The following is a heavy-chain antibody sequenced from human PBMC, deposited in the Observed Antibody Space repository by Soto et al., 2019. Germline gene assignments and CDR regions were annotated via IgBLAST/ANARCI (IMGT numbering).Heavy chain of an antibody. CDR2: ITRTTNNTET. V-gene: IGHV3-73*01. CDR3: TRLPEYVDV. Sequence: EVRLLESGGGLVQPGGSLRLSCVASGFSFSDSGIRWVRQASGKGLEWVCRITRTTNNTETAYAGTVEGRFSISRDDSKNTAFLQTNSLQSEDPAVFYCTRLPEYVDVWGKGTTVTVSS. J-gene: IGHJ6*03. CDR1: GFSFSDSG.